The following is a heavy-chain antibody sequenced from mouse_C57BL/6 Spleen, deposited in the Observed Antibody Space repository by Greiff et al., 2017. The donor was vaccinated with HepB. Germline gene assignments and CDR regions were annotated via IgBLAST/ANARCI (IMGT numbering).Heavy chain of an antibody. V-gene: IGHV3-6*01. Sequence: EVQLVESGPGLVKPSQSLSLTCSVTGYSITSGYYWNWIRQFPGNKLEWMGYISYDGSNNYNPSLKNRISITRDTSKNQFFLKLNSVTTEDTATYYCAREGDDYDDAMDYWGQGTSVTVSS. CDR3: AREGDDYDDAMDY. D-gene: IGHD2-4*01. CDR2: ISYDGSN. CDR1: GYSITSGYY. J-gene: IGHJ4*01.